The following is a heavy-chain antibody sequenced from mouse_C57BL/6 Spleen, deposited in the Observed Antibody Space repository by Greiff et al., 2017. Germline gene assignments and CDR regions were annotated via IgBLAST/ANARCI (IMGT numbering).Heavy chain of an antibody. J-gene: IGHJ3*01. CDR3: ARPYDYDGTWFAY. Sequence: EVKLVESGGDLVKPGGSLKLSCAASGFTFSSYGMSWVRQTPDKRLEWVATISSGGSYTYSPDSVKGRFTISRDNAKNTLYLQMSSLKSEDTAMYYCARPYDYDGTWFAYWGQGTLVTVSA. CDR2: ISSGGSYT. CDR1: GFTFSSYG. V-gene: IGHV5-6*01. D-gene: IGHD2-4*01.